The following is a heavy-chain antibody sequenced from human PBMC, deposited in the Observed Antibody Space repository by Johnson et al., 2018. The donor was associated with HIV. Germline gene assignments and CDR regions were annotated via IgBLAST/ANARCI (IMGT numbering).Heavy chain of an antibody. J-gene: IGHJ3*02. V-gene: IGHV3-64*01. Sequence: VQLVESGGGLVQPGGSLRLSCAASGFTFSSYAMHWVRQAPGKGLEYVSAISSNGGSTYYANYVKGRFTISRDNSKNTLYLQMGSLRAEDTAVYYCARERGYYGNPAFDIWGQGTMVTVSS. D-gene: IGHD4-11*01. CDR3: ARERGYYGNPAFDI. CDR1: GFTFSSYA. CDR2: ISSNGGST.